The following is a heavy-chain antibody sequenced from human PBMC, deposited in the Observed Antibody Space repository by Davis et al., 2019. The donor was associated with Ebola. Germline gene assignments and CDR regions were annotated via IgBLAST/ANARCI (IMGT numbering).Heavy chain of an antibody. CDR3: TSTGIVGATFADY. J-gene: IGHJ4*02. CDR1: GFTLKDSA. Sequence: GESLKISCAASGFTLKDSAVHWVRQASGKGLEWVGRIRSKANSYATAYAASVKGRFTISRDDSKNTAYLQMNSLKTEDTAVYYCTSTGIVGATFADYWGQGTLVTVSS. V-gene: IGHV3-73*01. D-gene: IGHD1-26*01. CDR2: IRSKANSYAT.